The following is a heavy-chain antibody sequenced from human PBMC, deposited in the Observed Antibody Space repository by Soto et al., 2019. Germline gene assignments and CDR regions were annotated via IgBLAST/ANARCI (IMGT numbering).Heavy chain of an antibody. V-gene: IGHV6-1*01. CDR3: ARAPSIAARLWFDY. CDR2: TYYRSKWYN. Sequence: TCAISGDSVSSNSAAWNRIRQSPSRGLEWLGRTYYRSKWYNDYAVSVKSRITINPDTSKNQFSLQLNSVTPEDTAVYYCARAPSIAARLWFDYWGQGTLVTVSS. J-gene: IGHJ4*02. CDR1: GDSVSSNSAA. D-gene: IGHD6-6*01.